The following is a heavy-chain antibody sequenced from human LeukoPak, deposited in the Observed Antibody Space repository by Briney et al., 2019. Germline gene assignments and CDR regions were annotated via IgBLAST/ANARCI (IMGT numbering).Heavy chain of an antibody. V-gene: IGHV3-33*08. D-gene: IGHD1-26*01. CDR3: ARDYRFDYFDY. CDR1: GFTFNNYA. J-gene: IGHJ4*02. CDR2: IWYDGSNK. Sequence: GGSLRLSCAVSGFTFNNYAMSWVRQAPGKGLEWVAVIWYDGSNKYYADSVKGRFTISRDNSKNTLYLQMNSLRAEDTAVYYCARDYRFDYFDYWGQGTLVTASS.